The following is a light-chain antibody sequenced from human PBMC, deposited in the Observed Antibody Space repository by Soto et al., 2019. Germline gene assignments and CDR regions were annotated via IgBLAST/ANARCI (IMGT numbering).Light chain of an antibody. J-gene: IGKJ1*01. V-gene: IGKV3-20*01. Sequence: EIVLTQSPGTLSLSPGERATLSYRASQSVSSNFLAWYQQKPGQAPRLLIYGASSRATGIPDRFSGSGSGTDFTLTISRLEPEDFAVYYCQQYGSSPWTFGQGTTMEIK. CDR1: QSVSSNF. CDR3: QQYGSSPWT. CDR2: GAS.